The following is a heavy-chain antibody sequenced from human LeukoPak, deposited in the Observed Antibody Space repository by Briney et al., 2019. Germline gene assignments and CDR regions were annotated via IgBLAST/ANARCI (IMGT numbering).Heavy chain of an antibody. CDR2: INPNSGGT. V-gene: IGHV1-2*02. D-gene: IGHD3-10*01. Sequence: ASVKVSCKASGYTFTGYYMHWVRQAPGQGLEWMGWINPNSGGTNYAQKFQGRVTITADKSTSTAYMKLSSLRSEDTAVYYCARDRHYYGSGSYSYYFDYWGQGTLVTVSS. J-gene: IGHJ4*02. CDR1: GYTFTGYY. CDR3: ARDRHYYGSGSYSYYFDY.